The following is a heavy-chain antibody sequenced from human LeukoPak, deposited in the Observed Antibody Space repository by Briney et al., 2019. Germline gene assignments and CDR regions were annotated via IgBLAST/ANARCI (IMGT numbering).Heavy chain of an antibody. CDR1: GGSISSGSYY. V-gene: IGHV4-61*10. D-gene: IGHD3-22*01. CDR3: ARSNHYDSSGYYT. Sequence: SQTLSLTCTVSGGSISSGSYYWSWIRQPAGKGLEWIGYIYYTGSTNHNPSLKSRVTISVDTSKNQFSLKLSSVTAADTAVYYCARSNHYDSSGYYTWGQGTLVTVSS. CDR2: IYYTGST. J-gene: IGHJ5*02.